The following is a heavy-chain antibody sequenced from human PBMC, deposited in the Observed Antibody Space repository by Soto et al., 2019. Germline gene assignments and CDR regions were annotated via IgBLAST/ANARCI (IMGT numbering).Heavy chain of an antibody. D-gene: IGHD1-1*01. CDR3: ATAPWNNAY. CDR2: ISGSGGET. Sequence: PGGSLRLSCEAPGLTETNSYLNWVRQAPGKGLEWVSYISGSGGETYYADSVKGRFTVSRDNAKNSLFLQMNNLRVEDTAVYYCATAPWNNAYCGQGTLVTVSS. J-gene: IGHJ4*02. V-gene: IGHV3-11*04. CDR1: GLTETNSY.